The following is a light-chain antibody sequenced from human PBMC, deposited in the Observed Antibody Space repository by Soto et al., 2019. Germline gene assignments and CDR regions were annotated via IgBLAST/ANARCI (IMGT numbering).Light chain of an antibody. CDR3: QQYNNWPPMYT. V-gene: IGKV3D-15*01. Sequence: PGERATLSCRASQSVSSSNFAWYQQKPAQAPRLLIYGASRRAPGIPERFSGSGSGTEFTLTISSLQSEDFAVYYCQQYNNWPPMYTFGQGTKVDIK. CDR2: GAS. J-gene: IGKJ2*01. CDR1: QSVSSSN.